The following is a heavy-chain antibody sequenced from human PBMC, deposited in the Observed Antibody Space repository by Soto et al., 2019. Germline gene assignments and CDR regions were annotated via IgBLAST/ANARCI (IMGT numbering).Heavy chain of an antibody. CDR1: GVTFCSYS. V-gene: IGHV3-48*01. CDR3: ARASGSFYY. J-gene: IGHJ4*02. Sequence: GGSLRLSCAASGVTFCSYSMNWVRQAPGKGLEWVSYISSSSSTIYYADSVKGRFTISRDNAKNSLYLQMNSLRAEDTAVYYCARASGSFYYWGQGTLVTVSS. D-gene: IGHD1-26*01. CDR2: ISSSSSTI.